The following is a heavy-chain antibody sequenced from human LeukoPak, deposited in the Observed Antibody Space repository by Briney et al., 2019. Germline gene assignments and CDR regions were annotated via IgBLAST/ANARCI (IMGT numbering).Heavy chain of an antibody. CDR3: AINWFRGPFDY. J-gene: IGHJ4*02. CDR1: GGSISSYY. D-gene: IGHD3-10*01. V-gene: IGHV4-59*08. CDR2: IYYSGST. Sequence: SSETLSLTCTVSGGSISSYYWSWIRQPPGKGLEWIGYIYYSGSTNYNPSLKSRVTISVDTSKNQFPLKLSSVTAADTAVYYCAINWFRGPFDYWGQGTLVTVSS.